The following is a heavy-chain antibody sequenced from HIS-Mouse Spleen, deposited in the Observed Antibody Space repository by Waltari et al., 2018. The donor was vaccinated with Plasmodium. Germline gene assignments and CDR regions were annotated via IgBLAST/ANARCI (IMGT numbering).Heavy chain of an antibody. Sequence: EVQLVESGGGLVQPGGSLRRSCAASGFTVSSYWRHWVRHAPGKGLVWVSRINSDGSSTRYADSVKGRFTISRDNAKNTLYLQMNSLRAEDTAVYYCARTIAAAGTGDAFDMWGQGTMVTVSS. CDR1: GFTVSSYW. D-gene: IGHD6-13*01. J-gene: IGHJ3*02. CDR2: INSDGSST. CDR3: ARTIAAAGTGDAFDM. V-gene: IGHV3-74*01.